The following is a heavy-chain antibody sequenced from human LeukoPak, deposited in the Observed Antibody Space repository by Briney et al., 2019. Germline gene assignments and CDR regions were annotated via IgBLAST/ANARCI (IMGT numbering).Heavy chain of an antibody. CDR2: ISGSGGST. D-gene: IGHD6-25*01. CDR3: AKDARLPNGGI. V-gene: IGHV3-23*01. J-gene: IGHJ4*02. Sequence: PGGSLRLSCASAGFTFSSYAMSRVRQAPGKGLEWVSAISGSGGSTYYADSVKGRFTISRDNSKNTLYLQMNSLRAEDTAVYYCAKDARLPNGGIWGQGTLVTVSS. CDR1: GFTFSSYA.